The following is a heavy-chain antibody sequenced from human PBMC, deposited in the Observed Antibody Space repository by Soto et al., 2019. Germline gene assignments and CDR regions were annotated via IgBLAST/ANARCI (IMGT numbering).Heavy chain of an antibody. CDR1: GYSFTSYW. CDR3: ETGIATRYYGMDV. J-gene: IGHJ6*02. V-gene: IGHV5-10-1*01. CDR2: IDPSDSYT. Sequence: GESLKISCKGSGYSFTSYWISWVRQMPGKGLEWMGRIDPSDSYTNYSPSFQGHVTISADKSISTAYLQWSSLKASDTAIYYCETGIATRYYGMDVWGQGTTVTVSS. D-gene: IGHD6-6*01.